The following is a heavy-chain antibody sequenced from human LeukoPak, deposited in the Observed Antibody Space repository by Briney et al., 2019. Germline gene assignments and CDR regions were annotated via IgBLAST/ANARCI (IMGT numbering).Heavy chain of an antibody. V-gene: IGHV4-61*01. CDR2: IYYTGST. D-gene: IGHD6-19*01. CDR1: GGSVISGSYY. J-gene: IGHJ4*02. CDR3: ARGLSSGWYVDY. Sequence: SETLSLTCSVSGGSVISGSYYWSWIQQPAWKGLEWVGYIYYTGSTNYSPSLKSRVTISVDTSKNQFSLKLSSVTAADTAVYYCARGLSSGWYVDYWGQGTLVTVSS.